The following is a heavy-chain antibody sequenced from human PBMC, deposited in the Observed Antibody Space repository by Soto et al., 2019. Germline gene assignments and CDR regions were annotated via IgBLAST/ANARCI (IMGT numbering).Heavy chain of an antibody. Sequence: SETLSLTCAVYGGSFSGYYWSWIRQPPGKGLEWIGEINHSGSTNYNPSLKSRVTISVDTSKNQFSLKLSSVTAADTAVYYCARVQRRYDSSGYYFSAHFYFDYWGQGTLVTVSS. J-gene: IGHJ4*02. CDR1: GGSFSGYY. CDR3: ARVQRRYDSSGYYFSAHFYFDY. D-gene: IGHD3-22*01. CDR2: INHSGST. V-gene: IGHV4-34*01.